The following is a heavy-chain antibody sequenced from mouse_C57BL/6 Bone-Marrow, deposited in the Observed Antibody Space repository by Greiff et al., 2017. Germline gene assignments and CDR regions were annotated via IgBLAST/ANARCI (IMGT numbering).Heavy chain of an antibody. Sequence: VQLKQSGTVLARPGASVKMSCKTSGYTFTSYWMHWVKQRPGQGLEWIGAIYPGNSDTSYNQQFKGKAKLTAVTSASTAYMGLSSLTNEDSAVYYCTKVYYGNYPYYAMDYWGQGTSVTVSS. V-gene: IGHV1-5*01. CDR3: TKVYYGNYPYYAMDY. CDR2: IYPGNSDT. CDR1: GYTFTSYW. J-gene: IGHJ4*01. D-gene: IGHD2-1*01.